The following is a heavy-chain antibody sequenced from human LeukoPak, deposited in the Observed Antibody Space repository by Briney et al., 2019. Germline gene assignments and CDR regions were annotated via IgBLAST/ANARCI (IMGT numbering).Heavy chain of an antibody. J-gene: IGHJ4*02. V-gene: IGHV1-46*01. Sequence: ASVKVSCKASGYTFTSYYMHWVRQAPGQGLEWMVIINPSGGSTSYAQKFQGRVTMTRDTSTSTVYMELSSLRSDDTAVYYCARGSQMATMPGIQIDYWGQGTLVTVSS. CDR1: GYTFTSYY. D-gene: IGHD5-24*01. CDR2: INPSGGST. CDR3: ARGSQMATMPGIQIDY.